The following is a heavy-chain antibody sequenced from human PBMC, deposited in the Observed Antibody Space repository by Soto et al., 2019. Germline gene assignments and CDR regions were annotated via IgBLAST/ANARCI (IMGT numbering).Heavy chain of an antibody. CDR2: IIPIFGTA. J-gene: IGHJ5*02. V-gene: IGHV1-69*13. D-gene: IGHD2-8*01. Sequence: ASVKVSCKASGGTFSSYAISWVRQAPGQGLEWMGGIIPIFGTANYAQKFQGRVTITADESTSTAYMELSSLRSEDTAVYYCASRVGMVYANFGFDPWGQGTLVTVSS. CDR1: GGTFSSYA. CDR3: ASRVGMVYANFGFDP.